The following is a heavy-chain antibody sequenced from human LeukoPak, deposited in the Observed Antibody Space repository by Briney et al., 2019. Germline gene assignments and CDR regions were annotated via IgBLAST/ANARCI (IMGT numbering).Heavy chain of an antibody. V-gene: IGHV3-23*01. CDR1: GFIFSSYA. CDR3: AKVSDDYDSSGFAVG. D-gene: IGHD3-22*01. CDR2: ISGSGGST. Sequence: GGSLRLSCAASGFIFSSYAMSWVRQAPGKGLEWVSAISGSGGSTYYADSVKGRFTISRDNSKNTLYLQMNSLRAEDTAVYYCAKVSDDYDSSGFAVGWGQGTLVTVSS. J-gene: IGHJ4*02.